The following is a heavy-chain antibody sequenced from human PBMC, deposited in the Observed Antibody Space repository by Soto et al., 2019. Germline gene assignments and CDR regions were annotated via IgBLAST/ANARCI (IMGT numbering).Heavy chain of an antibody. Sequence: LRLSCAASGFTFSSYSMNWVRQAPGKGLEWVSSISSSSSYIYYADSVKGRFTISRDNAKNSLYLQMNSLRAEDTAVYYCARESIVATTLLYYYYGMDVWGQGTTVTVSS. J-gene: IGHJ6*02. CDR3: ARESIVATTLLYYYYGMDV. V-gene: IGHV3-21*01. CDR1: GFTFSSYS. CDR2: ISSSSSYI. D-gene: IGHD5-12*01.